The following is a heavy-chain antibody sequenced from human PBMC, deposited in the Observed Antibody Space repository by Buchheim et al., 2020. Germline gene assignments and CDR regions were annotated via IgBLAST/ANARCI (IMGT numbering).Heavy chain of an antibody. D-gene: IGHD1-26*01. J-gene: IGHJ6*02. CDR2: ISYDASNQ. CDR1: GFTFSTYA. CDR3: AKEKGEDYYYYYGMDV. V-gene: IGHV3-30*18. Sequence: QVQLVESGGGVVQPGRSLRLSCAASGFTFSTYAMHWVRQAPGKGLEWVAVISYDASNQYYADSVKGRFTISRDNFKKQLYLQMNSLRSEDTAVYYCAKEKGEDYYYYYGMDVWGQGTT.